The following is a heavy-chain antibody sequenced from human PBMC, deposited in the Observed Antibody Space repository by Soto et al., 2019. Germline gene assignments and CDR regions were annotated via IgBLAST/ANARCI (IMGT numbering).Heavy chain of an antibody. CDR3: ARGRYFDL. J-gene: IGHJ2*01. CDR1: GGSISSYF. CDR2: IYYSGST. V-gene: IGHV4-59*08. Sequence: QVQLQESGPGLLKPSETLSLTCTVSGGSISSYFWSWIRQPPGKGLEWIGYIYYSGSTNYNPSLKSRGTISVDTSKNQFSLKLSSVTAADTAVYYCARGRYFDLWGRGTLVTVSS.